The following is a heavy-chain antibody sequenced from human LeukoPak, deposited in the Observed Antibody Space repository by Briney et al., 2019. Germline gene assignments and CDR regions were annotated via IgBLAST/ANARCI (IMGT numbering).Heavy chain of an antibody. CDR1: GYSFTTHW. V-gene: IGHV5-51*01. J-gene: IGHJ4*02. CDR3: ARQAPLAYFDF. Sequence: GESLKISCKGSGYSFTTHWIAWVRQMPGKGLEWMGIIYPTDSYTKYSPSFQGQVTISADKSITTAYLQWSRLKASDTAMYYCARQAPLAYFDFWGQGTLVTVSS. CDR2: IYPTDSYT.